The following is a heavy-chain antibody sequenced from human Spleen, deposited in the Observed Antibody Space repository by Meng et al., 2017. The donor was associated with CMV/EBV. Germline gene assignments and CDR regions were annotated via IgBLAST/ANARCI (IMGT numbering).Heavy chain of an antibody. Sequence: GESLKISCGASGFSFSRYGMHWVRQAPGKGLEWVSFIQYDGGHKYDADSVKGRFTISRDNSKNMVYLQMNSLRPEDTAVYYCAKDVRHCRSTSCYPLFFFDSWGQGTLVTVSS. CDR3: AKDVRHCRSTSCYPLFFFDS. D-gene: IGHD2-2*01. V-gene: IGHV3-30*02. J-gene: IGHJ4*02. CDR2: IQYDGGHK. CDR1: GFSFSRYG.